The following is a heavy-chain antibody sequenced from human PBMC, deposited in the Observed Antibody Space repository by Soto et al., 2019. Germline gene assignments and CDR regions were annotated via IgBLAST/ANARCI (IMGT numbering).Heavy chain of an antibody. Sequence: ASVKVSCKASGYTFTSYYMHWVRQARGQGLEWMGIINPSGGSTSYAQKFQGRVTMTRDTSTSTVYMELSSLRSEDTAVYYCARDRLRFLEWLLWHYYYGMEVWGQGTLVTVSS. CDR3: ARDRLRFLEWLLWHYYYGMEV. CDR2: INPSGGST. D-gene: IGHD3-3*01. J-gene: IGHJ6*02. CDR1: GYTFTSYY. V-gene: IGHV1-46*01.